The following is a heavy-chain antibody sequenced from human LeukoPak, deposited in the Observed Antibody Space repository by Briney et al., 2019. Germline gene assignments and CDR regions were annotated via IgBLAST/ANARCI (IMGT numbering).Heavy chain of an antibody. D-gene: IGHD5-12*01. Sequence: GGSLRLSCAASGFTFSSYAMTWVRQAPGKGLEWVSGISGSGGDTYYADSVKGRFTISRDNSKNTLYLQMNSLRAEDTAVYYCATDRGYSGYDPDPDYWGQGTLATVSS. CDR3: ATDRGYSGYDPDPDY. J-gene: IGHJ4*02. CDR1: GFTFSSYA. V-gene: IGHV3-23*01. CDR2: ISGSGGDT.